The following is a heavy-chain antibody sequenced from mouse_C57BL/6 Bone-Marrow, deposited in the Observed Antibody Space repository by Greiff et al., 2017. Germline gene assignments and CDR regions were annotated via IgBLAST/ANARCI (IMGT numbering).Heavy chain of an antibody. CDR3: ARGPFYYYGSSHWYFDV. Sequence: VQLQQSGAELMKPGASVKLSCKATGYTFTGYWIEWVKQRPGHGLEWIGEILPGSGSTNYNEKFKGKATFTAATSSNTAYMQLSSLTTEDSAIYYCARGPFYYYGSSHWYFDVWGTGTTVTVSS. CDR2: ILPGSGST. J-gene: IGHJ1*03. D-gene: IGHD1-1*01. CDR1: GYTFTGYW. V-gene: IGHV1-9*01.